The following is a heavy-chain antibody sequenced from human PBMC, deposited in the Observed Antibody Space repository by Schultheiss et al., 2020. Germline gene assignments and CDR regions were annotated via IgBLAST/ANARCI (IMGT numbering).Heavy chain of an antibody. CDR3: AKDIVEVPAAGPYGMDV. V-gene: IGHV3-30-3*01. CDR2: ISYDGSNK. D-gene: IGHD2-2*01. J-gene: IGHJ6*02. CDR1: GFTFGSYA. Sequence: GGSLRLSCAASGFTFGSYAMHWVRQAPGKGLEWVAVISYDGSNKYYADSVKGRFTISRDNSKNTLYLQMNSLRAEDTAVYYCAKDIVEVPAAGPYGMDVWGQGTTVTVYS.